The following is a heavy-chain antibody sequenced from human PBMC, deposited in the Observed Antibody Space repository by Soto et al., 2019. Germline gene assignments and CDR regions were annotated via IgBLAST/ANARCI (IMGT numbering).Heavy chain of an antibody. CDR1: GFTFGDYA. Sequence: GGSLRLSCTASGFTFGDYAMSWSRQAPGKGLEWVGFIRSKAYGGTTEYAASVKGRFTISRDDSKSIAYLQMNSLKTEDTAVYYCTRAAVVGATRIDAFDIWGQGTMVTVS. D-gene: IGHD1-26*01. CDR3: TRAAVVGATRIDAFDI. V-gene: IGHV3-49*03. J-gene: IGHJ3*02. CDR2: IRSKAYGGTT.